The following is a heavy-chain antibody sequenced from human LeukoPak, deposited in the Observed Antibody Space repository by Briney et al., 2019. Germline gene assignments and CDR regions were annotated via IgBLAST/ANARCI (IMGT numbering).Heavy chain of an antibody. CDR3: ARVYGDSQTNYSFDY. V-gene: IGHV3-53*01. Sequence: GGSLRLSCAASGFTVSSNYMSWVRQAPGKGLEWVSVIYSGGSTYYADSVKGRFTISRDNSKNTLYLQMNSLRAEDTAVYYCARVYGDSQTNYSFDYWGQGTLVTVSS. D-gene: IGHD4-17*01. CDR1: GFTVSSNY. CDR2: IYSGGST. J-gene: IGHJ4*02.